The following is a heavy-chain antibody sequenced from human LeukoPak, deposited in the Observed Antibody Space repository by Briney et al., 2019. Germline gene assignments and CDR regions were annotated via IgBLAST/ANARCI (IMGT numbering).Heavy chain of an antibody. CDR2: IYHSGST. CDR3: AREVYDSSGYSSSFFDY. V-gene: IGHV4-30-2*01. CDR1: GGSISSGGYY. Sequence: SETLSLTCTVSGGSISSGGYYWSWIRQPPGKGLEWIGYIYHSGSTYYNPFLKSRVTISVDRSKNQFSLKLSSVTAADTAVYYCAREVYDSSGYSSSFFDYWGQGTLVTVSS. D-gene: IGHD3-22*01. J-gene: IGHJ4*02.